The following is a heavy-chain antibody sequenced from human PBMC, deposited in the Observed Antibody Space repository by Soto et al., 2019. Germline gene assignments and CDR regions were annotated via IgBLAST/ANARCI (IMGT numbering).Heavy chain of an antibody. CDR3: ARGDRGPRSIY. V-gene: IGHV3-66*01. CDR2: IYSGGST. CDR1: GFTVSSNY. Sequence: PGGSLRLSCAASGFTVSSNYMSWVRQAPGKGLEWVSVIYSGGSTYYADSVKGRFTISRDNSKNTLYLQMNSLRAEDTAVYYCARGDRGPRSIYWGQGTLVTVSS. J-gene: IGHJ4*02.